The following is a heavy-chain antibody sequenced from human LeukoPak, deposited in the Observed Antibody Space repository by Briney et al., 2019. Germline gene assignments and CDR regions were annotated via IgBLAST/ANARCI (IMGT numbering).Heavy chain of an antibody. V-gene: IGHV3-30*02. CDR1: GFTFSNYG. D-gene: IGHD5-18*01. CDR3: AKHRVRLWVQIDS. J-gene: IGHJ4*02. Sequence: GGSLRLSCAASGFTFSNYGMNWVRQAPGRGLEWVAFIRYDGSNEYHADSVKGRFTISRDNSRNTLCLRMNSLRAEDTAVYYCAKHRVRLWVQIDSGGQGALFPVS. CDR2: IRYDGSNE.